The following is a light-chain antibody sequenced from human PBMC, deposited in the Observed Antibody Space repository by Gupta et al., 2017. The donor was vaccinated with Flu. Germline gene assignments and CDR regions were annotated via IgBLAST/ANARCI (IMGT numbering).Light chain of an antibody. J-gene: IGKJ1*01. CDR3: QQYGSSPPT. Sequence: EIVLTQSPGTLSLSPGERATLSCRASQSVSSSYLAWYQQKPGQAPRLLIYGASSRATGIPDRFSGSGSGTDFTITISRLEPEDFAVYYCQQYGSSPPTFVQGTKVEIK. CDR1: QSVSSSY. V-gene: IGKV3-20*01. CDR2: GAS.